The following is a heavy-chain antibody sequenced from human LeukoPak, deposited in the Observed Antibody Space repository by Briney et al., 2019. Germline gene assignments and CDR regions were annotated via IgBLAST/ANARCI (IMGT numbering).Heavy chain of an antibody. CDR1: AFSLSDYY. V-gene: IGHV3-11*01. CDR2: ISSSGSTL. Sequence: GWSLTLSCPASAFSLSDYYISWIRQAPGDGREWVSYISSSGSTLYYADSVNGRFTGSRDNAKNSLYLQMISLRAEDTDVYYCARADYGGNSPLFGDAFDIWGQGTMVTVSS. J-gene: IGHJ3*02. CDR3: ARADYGGNSPLFGDAFDI. D-gene: IGHD4-23*01.